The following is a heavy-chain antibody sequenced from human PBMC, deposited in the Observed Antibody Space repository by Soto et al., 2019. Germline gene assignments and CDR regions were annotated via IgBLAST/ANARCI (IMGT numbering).Heavy chain of an antibody. CDR3: AKPPNERGTVTTLSDY. Sequence: EVQLLESGGGLVQPGGSLRLSCAASGFTFSSYAMSWVRQAPGKGLEWVSAISGSGGSTYYADSVKGRFTISRDNSKNTLYLQMNSLRAEDTAVYYCAKPPNERGTVTTLSDYWGQGTRVTFSS. CDR2: ISGSGGST. D-gene: IGHD4-17*01. V-gene: IGHV3-23*01. CDR1: GFTFSSYA. J-gene: IGHJ4*02.